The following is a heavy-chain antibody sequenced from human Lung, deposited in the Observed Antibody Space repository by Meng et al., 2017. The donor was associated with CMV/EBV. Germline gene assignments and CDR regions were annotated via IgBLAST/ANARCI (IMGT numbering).Heavy chain of an antibody. Sequence: ESXKISXAASGFTFSSYWMSWVRQAPGKGLEWVANIKQDGSEKYYVDSVKGRFTISRDNAKNSLYLQMNSLRAEDTAVYYCARDRYFDWLGDAFDIWGQGTXVTVSS. CDR3: ARDRYFDWLGDAFDI. CDR2: IKQDGSEK. J-gene: IGHJ3*02. V-gene: IGHV3-7*01. D-gene: IGHD3-9*01. CDR1: GFTFSSYW.